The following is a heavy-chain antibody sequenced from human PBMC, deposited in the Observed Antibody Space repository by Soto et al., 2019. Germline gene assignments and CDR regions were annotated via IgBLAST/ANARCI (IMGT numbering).Heavy chain of an antibody. CDR3: ARGSVAGIWFDP. D-gene: IGHD6-19*01. CDR2: ISYDGSNK. V-gene: IGHV3-30-3*01. CDR1: GFTFSSYA. J-gene: IGHJ5*02. Sequence: PGGPLRLSCAASGFTFSSYAMHWVRQAPGKGLEWVAVISYDGSNKYYADSVKGRFTISRDNSKNTLYLQMNSLRAEDTAVYYCARGSVAGIWFDPWGQGTLVTVSS.